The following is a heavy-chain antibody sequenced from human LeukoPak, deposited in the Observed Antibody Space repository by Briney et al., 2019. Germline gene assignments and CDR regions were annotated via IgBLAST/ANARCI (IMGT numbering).Heavy chain of an antibody. V-gene: IGHV3-21*04. CDR3: AKATGQYYYGSGSEYYFDY. CDR2: ITATSRHI. D-gene: IGHD3-10*01. J-gene: IGHJ4*02. Sequence: GGSLRLSCAAPGVTFSGYSVNWVRQAPGKGLEWVSAITATSRHIYYADSVKGQFTISRDNSKNTLYLQMNSLRADDTAVYYCAKATGQYYYGSGSEYYFDYWGQGTLVTVSS. CDR1: GVTFSGYS.